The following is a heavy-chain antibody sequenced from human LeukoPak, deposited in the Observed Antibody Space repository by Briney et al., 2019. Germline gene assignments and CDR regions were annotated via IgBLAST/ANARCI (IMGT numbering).Heavy chain of an antibody. J-gene: IGHJ4*02. Sequence: GASLRLSCATSGFTFSGYAMSWVRQAPGKGLERVSAISGSGGSTYYADSVKGRFTISRDNSKNTLYLQMNSLRAEDTAVYYCARHRAGYYDTSGYYYDYWGQGTLVTVSS. D-gene: IGHD3-22*01. CDR2: ISGSGGST. CDR1: GFTFSGYA. V-gene: IGHV3-23*01. CDR3: ARHRAGYYDTSGYYYDY.